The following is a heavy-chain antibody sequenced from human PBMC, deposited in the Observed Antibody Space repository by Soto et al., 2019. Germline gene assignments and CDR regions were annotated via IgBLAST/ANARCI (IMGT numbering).Heavy chain of an antibody. CDR2: ISSSGSTI. CDR3: ARDLYDSSGYYLLDAFDI. J-gene: IGHJ3*02. Sequence: GGSLRLSCAASGFTFSDYYMSWIRQAPGKGLEWVSYISSSGSTIYYADSVKGRFTISRDNAKNSLYLQMNSLRAEDTAVYYCARDLYDSSGYYLLDAFDIWGQGTMVTVSS. CDR1: GFTFSDYY. V-gene: IGHV3-11*01. D-gene: IGHD3-22*01.